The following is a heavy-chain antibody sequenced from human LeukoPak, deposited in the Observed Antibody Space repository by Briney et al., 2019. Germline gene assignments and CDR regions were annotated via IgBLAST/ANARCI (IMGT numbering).Heavy chain of an antibody. CDR2: ISYDGSNK. CDR3: AKGPRDFWSAHWGGYYYYGMDV. V-gene: IGHV3-30*18. CDR1: GFTFSSYG. J-gene: IGHJ6*02. Sequence: GGSLRLSCAASGFTFSSYGMHWVRQAPGKGLEWVAVISYDGSNKYYADSVKGRFTISRDNSKNTLYLQMNSLRAEDTAVYYCAKGPRDFWSAHWGGYYYYGMDVWGQGTTVTVSS. D-gene: IGHD3-3*01.